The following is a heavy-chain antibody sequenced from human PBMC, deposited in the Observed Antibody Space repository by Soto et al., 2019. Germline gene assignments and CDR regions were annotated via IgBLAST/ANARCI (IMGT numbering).Heavy chain of an antibody. CDR2: ISGGSGRT. Sequence: GGSLRLSCAASGFTFSSYGMHWVRQAPGKGLEWVSSISGGSGRTHYADSVKGRFTISRDTAKNTLYLLMNSLRAEDTAVYYCVKDLGDYDSSGFFYGDSWGQGTLVTVSS. V-gene: IGHV3-23*01. CDR3: VKDLGDYDSSGFFYGDS. CDR1: GFTFSSYG. J-gene: IGHJ4*02. D-gene: IGHD3-22*01.